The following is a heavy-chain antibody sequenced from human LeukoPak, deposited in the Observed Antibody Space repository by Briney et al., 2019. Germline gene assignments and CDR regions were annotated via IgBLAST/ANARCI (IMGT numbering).Heavy chain of an antibody. D-gene: IGHD3-9*01. V-gene: IGHV4-39*01. J-gene: IGHJ4*02. Sequence: SETLSLTCTVSGGSISSSSYYWGWIRQPPGKGLEWIGSIYYSGSTYYNPSLKSRVTISVDTSKNQFSLKLSSVTAADTAVYYCARHRSNYDILTGYYTPFDYWGQGILVTVSS. CDR3: ARHRSNYDILTGYYTPFDY. CDR2: IYYSGST. CDR1: GGSISSSSYY.